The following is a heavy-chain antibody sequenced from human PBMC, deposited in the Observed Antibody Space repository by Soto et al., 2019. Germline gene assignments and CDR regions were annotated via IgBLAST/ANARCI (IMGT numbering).Heavy chain of an antibody. Sequence: GGSLRLSCAASGFTFSDYYMSWIRQAPGKGLEWVSYISSSGSTIYYADSVKGRFTISRDNAKNSLYLQMNSLRAEDTAVYYCARDPDTAMVTIDYYYGMDVWGQGTTVTVSS. CDR1: GFTFSDYY. V-gene: IGHV3-11*01. J-gene: IGHJ6*02. CDR2: ISSSGSTI. CDR3: ARDPDTAMVTIDYYYGMDV. D-gene: IGHD5-18*01.